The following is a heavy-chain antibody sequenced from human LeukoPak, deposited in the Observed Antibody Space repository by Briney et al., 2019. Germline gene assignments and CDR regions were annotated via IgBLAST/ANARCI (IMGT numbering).Heavy chain of an antibody. Sequence: SETLSLTCAVSGGSISSSNWWSWVRQPPGKGLEWIGEIYHSGSTNYNPSLKSRVTISVDTSKNQFSLKLSSVTAADTAVYYCARDYLSSGFDYWGQGTLVTVSS. J-gene: IGHJ4*02. CDR2: IYHSGST. D-gene: IGHD6-19*01. CDR1: GGSISSSNW. V-gene: IGHV4-4*02. CDR3: ARDYLSSGFDY.